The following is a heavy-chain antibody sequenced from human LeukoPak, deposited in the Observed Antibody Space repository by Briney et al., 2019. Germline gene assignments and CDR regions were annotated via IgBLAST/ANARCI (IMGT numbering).Heavy chain of an antibody. CDR3: ARATSIADYYYGMDV. Sequence: ETLSLSCAASGFTVSSDYMSWVRQAPGKGLEWVSVIYSGGSTYYADSVKGRFTISRDNSKNTLYLQMNSLRAEDTAVYYCARATSIADYYYGMDVWGQGTTVTVSS. CDR1: GFTVSSDY. CDR2: IYSGGST. J-gene: IGHJ6*02. D-gene: IGHD6-6*01. V-gene: IGHV3-53*01.